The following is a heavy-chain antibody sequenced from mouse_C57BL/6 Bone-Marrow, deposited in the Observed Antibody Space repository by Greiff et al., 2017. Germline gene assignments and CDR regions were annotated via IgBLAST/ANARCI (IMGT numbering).Heavy chain of an antibody. J-gene: IGHJ1*03. CDR1: GYTFTEYT. CDR3: ARHEPYYYGSSYEYFDV. D-gene: IGHD1-1*01. Sequence: QVQLQQSGAELVKPGASVKLSCKASGYTFTEYTIHWVKQRSGQGLEWIGWFYPGSGSIKYNEKFKDKATLTADKSSSTVYMELSRLTSEDSAVYFCARHEPYYYGSSYEYFDVWGTGTTVTVSS. V-gene: IGHV1-62-2*01. CDR2: FYPGSGSI.